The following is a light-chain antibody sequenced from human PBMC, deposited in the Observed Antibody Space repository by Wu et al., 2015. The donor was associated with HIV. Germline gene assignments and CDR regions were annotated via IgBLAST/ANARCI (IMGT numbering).Light chain of an antibody. CDR3: QQYGSSPPYS. CDR1: QSISSDY. V-gene: IGKV3-20*01. J-gene: IGKJ2*03. Sequence: EIVLTQSPGTLSLSPGAGATLSCRASQSISSDYFAWYQQKPGQAPRLLIYGASSRATGIPDRFSGSGSGTDFTLTISRLEPEDFAVYYCQQYGSSPPYSFGQGTKLEIK. CDR2: GAS.